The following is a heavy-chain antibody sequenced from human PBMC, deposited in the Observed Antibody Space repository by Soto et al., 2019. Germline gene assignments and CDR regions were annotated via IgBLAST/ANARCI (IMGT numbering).Heavy chain of an antibody. D-gene: IGHD1-7*01. CDR2: IFYSGDT. J-gene: IGHJ1*01. Sequence: VQLQVSGPGLVKPSQTLSLTCTVSGASVNTGDYYWSYIRQSPGKGLEWLGYIFYSGDTYYNPSLNNRATISLNTSRNQISLTLTSVTDADTAVYFCVGTETTDDFWGQGTLVTVSS. CDR3: VGTETTDDF. V-gene: IGHV4-30-4*01. CDR1: GASVNTGDYY.